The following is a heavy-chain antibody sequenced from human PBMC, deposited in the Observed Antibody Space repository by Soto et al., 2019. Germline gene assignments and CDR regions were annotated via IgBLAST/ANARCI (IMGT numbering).Heavy chain of an antibody. Sequence: GGSLRLSCAASGFTFSSYAMSWVRQAPGKGLEWVSAISGRGGSTYYADSVKGRFTISRDNSKNTLYLQMNSLSAEDTAVYYCAKRAAGITIFVEYFDYWGQGTLVTVSS. CDR3: AKRAAGITIFVEYFDY. CDR2: ISGRGGST. CDR1: GFTFSSYA. V-gene: IGHV3-23*01. D-gene: IGHD3-3*01. J-gene: IGHJ4*02.